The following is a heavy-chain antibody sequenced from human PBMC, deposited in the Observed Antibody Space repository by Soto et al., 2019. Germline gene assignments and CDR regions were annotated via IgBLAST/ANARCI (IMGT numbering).Heavy chain of an antibody. CDR3: ARGRGHYDSSGFYILHYFDC. Sequence: EVQLVESGGGLVQPGGSLRLSCAVSGFTFSSYSMNWVRQAPGKGLEWVSYISSSSGTMYYADSVQGRFTISRENAKNSLYRQTNSLRDEDTAVYYCARGRGHYDSSGFYILHYFDCWGQGSLVTVSS. CDR1: GFTFSSYS. J-gene: IGHJ4*02. CDR2: ISSSSGTM. V-gene: IGHV3-48*02. D-gene: IGHD3-22*01.